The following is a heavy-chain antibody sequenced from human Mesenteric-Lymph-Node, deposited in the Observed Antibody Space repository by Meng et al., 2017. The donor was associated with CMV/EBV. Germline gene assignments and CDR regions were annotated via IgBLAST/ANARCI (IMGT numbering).Heavy chain of an antibody. CDR2: IWYDGSNK. CDR3: AKDDSSGYYYKIHLGYYGMDV. J-gene: IGHJ6*02. Sequence: GGSLRLSCAASGFTFSSYGMHWVRQAPGKGLEWVAVIWYDGSNKYYADSVKGRFTISRDNSKNTLYLQMNSLRAEDTAVYYCAKDDSSGYYYKIHLGYYGMDVWGQGTTVTVSS. CDR1: GFTFSSYG. V-gene: IGHV3-33*06. D-gene: IGHD3-22*01.